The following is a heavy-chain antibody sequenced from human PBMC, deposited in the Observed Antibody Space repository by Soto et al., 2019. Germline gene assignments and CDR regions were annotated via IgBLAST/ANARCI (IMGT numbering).Heavy chain of an antibody. CDR3: ARLPKGSRVTS. J-gene: IGHJ4*02. CDR2: ITSSGDSI. Sequence: EVQLLESGGGLIHPGGSLRLSCVASGFRFSDHSMNWVRQAPGKGLEWVSYITSSGDSIYYADSVKGRFTVARDNAKNSLFLQMNSLRDEHTAVYYCARLPKGSRVTSWGQGTLVTVSS. CDR1: GFRFSDHS. V-gene: IGHV3-48*02. D-gene: IGHD4-17*01.